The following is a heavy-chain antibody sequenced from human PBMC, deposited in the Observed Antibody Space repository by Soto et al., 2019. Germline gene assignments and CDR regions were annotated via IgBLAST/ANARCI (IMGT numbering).Heavy chain of an antibody. CDR3: ARAPGYDILTGYSYYYYGMDV. D-gene: IGHD3-9*01. CDR2: IYYSGST. CDR1: GGSISSYY. Sequence: SETLSLTCTVSGGSISSYYWSWIRQPPGKGLEWIGYIYYSGSTNYNPSLKSRVTISVGTSKNQFSLKLSSVTAADTAVYYCARAPGYDILTGYSYYYYGMDVWGQGTTVTVSS. J-gene: IGHJ6*02. V-gene: IGHV4-59*01.